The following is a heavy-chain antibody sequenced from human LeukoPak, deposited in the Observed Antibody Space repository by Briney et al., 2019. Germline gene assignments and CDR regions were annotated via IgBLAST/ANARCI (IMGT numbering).Heavy chain of an antibody. CDR1: GFTFSSYS. V-gene: IGHV3-21*01. CDR2: ISSSSSYI. D-gene: IGHD3-22*01. J-gene: IGHJ5*02. Sequence: GGSLRLSCAASGFTFSSYSMNWVRQAPGKGLEWVSSISSSSSYIYYADSVKGRFTISRDNAKNSLYLQMNSLRAEDTAVYYCARGAHSTMIVVVPNWFDPWGQGTPVTVSS. CDR3: ARGAHSTMIVVVPNWFDP.